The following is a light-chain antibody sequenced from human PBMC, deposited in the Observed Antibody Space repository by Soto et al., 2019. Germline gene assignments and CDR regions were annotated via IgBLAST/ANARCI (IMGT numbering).Light chain of an antibody. Sequence: SVLTQPPSASGSPGQSVTISCTGTSSDVGAYKYVSWYQQYPGKAPKLMIYEVTKRPSGVPDRFSGSKSGNTASQTVSGLQAEDEADYYCTSYVGNDIWVFGGGTKVTVL. V-gene: IGLV2-8*01. J-gene: IGLJ3*02. CDR1: SSDVGAYKY. CDR2: EVT. CDR3: TSYVGNDIWV.